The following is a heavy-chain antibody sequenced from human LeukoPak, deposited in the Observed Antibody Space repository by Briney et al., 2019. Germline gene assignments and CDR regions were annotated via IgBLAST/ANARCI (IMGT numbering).Heavy chain of an antibody. CDR1: GFTFSGYG. V-gene: IGHV3-30*18. CDR3: AKGVGYGGMDV. J-gene: IGHJ6*02. CDR2: ISYDGHNE. D-gene: IGHD2-8*01. Sequence: GGSLRLSCAASGFTFSGYGMHWVRQAPGKGLEWVAVISYDGHNEYYADSVKGRFTISRHNSKNTVYVQMNSLRAEDTAVYYCAKGVGYGGMDVWGQGTTVTVSS.